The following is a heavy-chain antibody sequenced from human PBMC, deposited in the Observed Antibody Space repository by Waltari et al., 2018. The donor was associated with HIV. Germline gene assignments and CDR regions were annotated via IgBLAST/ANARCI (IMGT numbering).Heavy chain of an antibody. J-gene: IGHJ6*02. CDR3: ASIAYCGGDCYPRGMDV. D-gene: IGHD2-21*02. Sequence: EVQLVESGGGLVQPGGSLRLSCAASGFTVSSNYMSWVRQAPGKGLEWVSVIYSGGSTYYADSVKGRFTISRDNSKNTLYLQRNSLRAEDTAVYYGASIAYCGGDCYPRGMDVWGQGTTVTVSS. V-gene: IGHV3-66*01. CDR1: GFTVSSNY. CDR2: IYSGGST.